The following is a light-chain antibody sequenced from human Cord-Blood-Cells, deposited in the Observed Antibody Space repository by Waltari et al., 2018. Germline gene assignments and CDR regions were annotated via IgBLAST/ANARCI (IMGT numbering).Light chain of an antibody. CDR2: GAS. J-gene: IGKJ4*01. V-gene: IGKV3-15*01. CDR1: QSVSSN. CDR3: QQYNNWPPLT. Sequence: EIVMTQSPATLSVSPGARATLSCRASQSVSSNLAWYQQKPGQAPRMLIYGASTRAAGSPARLSGSGSGGEFTITISSLQSEDFAVDYCQQYNNWPPLTFGGGTKVEIK.